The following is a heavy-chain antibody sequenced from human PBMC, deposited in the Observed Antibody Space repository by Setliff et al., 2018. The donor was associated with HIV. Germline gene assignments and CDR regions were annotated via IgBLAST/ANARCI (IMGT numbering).Heavy chain of an antibody. CDR2: IITNFGTS. D-gene: IGHD4-17*01. CDR1: GGTFSNYV. J-gene: IGHJ6*02. CDR3: ARDRDYFYGGMDV. Sequence: ASVKVSCKASGGTFSNYVISWVRQAPGQGLEWMGGIITNFGTSNYAQKFQGRVTLTTDESTSTAYMELNSLRSEDTAVYYCARDRDYFYGGMDVWGPGTTVTVSS. V-gene: IGHV1-69*05.